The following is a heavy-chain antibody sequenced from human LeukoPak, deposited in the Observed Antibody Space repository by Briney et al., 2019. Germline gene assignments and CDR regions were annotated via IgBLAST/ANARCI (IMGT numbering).Heavy chain of an antibody. CDR3: ARHVRRYYYDSSGYEWFDP. J-gene: IGHJ5*02. V-gene: IGHV4-39*01. D-gene: IGHD3-22*01. CDR2: IYYSGST. Sequence: PSETLSLTCTVSGFSISSSSYYCGWIRQPQGKGLEWFGSIYYSGSTYYNPSLKSRVARSVDTCKNPLSLKLRSVTAADTAVYYCARHVRRYYYDSSGYEWFDPWGQGTLVTVSS. CDR1: GFSISSSSYY.